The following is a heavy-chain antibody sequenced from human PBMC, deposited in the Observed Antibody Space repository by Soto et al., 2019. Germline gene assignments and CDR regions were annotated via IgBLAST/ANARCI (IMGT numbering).Heavy chain of an antibody. J-gene: IGHJ4*02. D-gene: IGHD6-13*01. CDR1: GDSFNDYP. V-gene: IGHV1-69*01. CDR2: TIPVSGTT. Sequence: QVQLVQSGAEVRKPVSSVKVSCHSSGDSFNDYPVTWVRQAPGQGLEWMGGTIPVSGTTNYAQEFQGRVTITADVSTSTVYMELSSLKYEDTALYYCASSYGVSWYGDFWGQGTLVTVSS. CDR3: ASSYGVSWYGDF.